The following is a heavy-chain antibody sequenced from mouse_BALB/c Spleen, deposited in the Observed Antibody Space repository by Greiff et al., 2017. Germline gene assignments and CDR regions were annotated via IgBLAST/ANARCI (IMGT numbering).Heavy chain of an antibody. CDR3: AREGGDYDYDYFDY. V-gene: IGHV1S137*01. CDR2: ISTYYGDA. D-gene: IGHD2-4*01. J-gene: IGHJ2*01. CDR1: GYTFTDYA. Sequence: QVQLKQSGAELVRPGVSVKISCKGSGYTFTDYAMHWVKQSHAKSLEWIGVISTYYGDASYNQKFKGKATMTVDKSSSTAYMELARLTSEDSAIYYCAREGGDYDYDYFDYWGQGTTLTVSS.